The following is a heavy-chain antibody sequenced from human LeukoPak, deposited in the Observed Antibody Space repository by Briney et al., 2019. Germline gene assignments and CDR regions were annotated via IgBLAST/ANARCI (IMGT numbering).Heavy chain of an antibody. J-gene: IGHJ4*02. CDR2: INPNSGGT. V-gene: IGHV1-2*06. D-gene: IGHD6-6*01. CDR1: GYTFTGYY. CDR3: ARGGLARPGTFDY. Sequence: GASVKVSCKASGYTFTGYYMHWVRQAPGQGLEWMGRINPNSGGTNYAQKFQGRVTMTRDTSISTAYMELSRLRSDDTAVYYCARGGLARPGTFDYWGQGTLVTVSS.